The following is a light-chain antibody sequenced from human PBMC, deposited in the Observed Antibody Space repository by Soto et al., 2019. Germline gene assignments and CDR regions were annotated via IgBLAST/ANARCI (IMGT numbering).Light chain of an antibody. CDR1: QSVISSS. CDR3: QQYGGSPLT. CDR2: GAS. Sequence: EIVLTQSPGTLSLSPGERATLSCRASQSVISSSLAWYQQIPGQAPRLLIYGASSRATGIPDRVSGGGSGTDFTLTISTLQPEDFAVYYCQQYGGSPLTLGGGPKVEIK. J-gene: IGKJ4*01. V-gene: IGKV3-20*01.